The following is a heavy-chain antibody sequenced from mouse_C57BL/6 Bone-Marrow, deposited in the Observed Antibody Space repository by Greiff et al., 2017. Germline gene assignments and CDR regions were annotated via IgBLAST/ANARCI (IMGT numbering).Heavy chain of an antibody. Sequence: EVQLQQSGAELVRPGASVKLSCTASGFNIKDDYMHWVKQRPEQGLEWIGWIDPENGDTEYASKFQGKATITADTSSNTAYLQLSSLTSEDTAVYYCTTGDWGYWGQGTTLTGSS. CDR2: IDPENGDT. V-gene: IGHV14-4*01. CDR1: GFNIKDDY. CDR3: TTGDWGY. J-gene: IGHJ2*01.